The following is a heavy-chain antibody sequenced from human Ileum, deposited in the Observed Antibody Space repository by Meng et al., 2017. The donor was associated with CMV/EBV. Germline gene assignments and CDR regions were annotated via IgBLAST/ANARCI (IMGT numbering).Heavy chain of an antibody. CDR3: SYGARFFFDY. V-gene: IGHV3-15*07. CDR1: GLTVRNVW. J-gene: IGHJ4*02. Sequence: FAVSGLTVRNVWMNWIRQAPGKGLEWVGRIRSITSGGTTDFAAPVNGRFTISRDDSKNTVYLQMSSLNIEDTAVYYCSYGARFFFDYWGQGTLVTVSS. CDR2: IRSITSGGTT. D-gene: IGHD4/OR15-4a*01.